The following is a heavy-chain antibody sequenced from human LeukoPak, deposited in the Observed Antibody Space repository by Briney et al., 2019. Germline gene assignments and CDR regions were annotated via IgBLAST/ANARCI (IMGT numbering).Heavy chain of an antibody. D-gene: IGHD3-22*01. V-gene: IGHV5-51*01. CDR3: ARVVDDSSGPDAFDI. Sequence: GESLKISCKGSGYSFTSYWIGWVRQMPGKGLEWMGIIYPGDSDTRYSPSFQGQVTISADKSISTAYLQRSSLKASDTAMYYCARVVDDSSGPDAFDIWGQGTMVTVSS. J-gene: IGHJ3*02. CDR2: IYPGDSDT. CDR1: GYSFTSYW.